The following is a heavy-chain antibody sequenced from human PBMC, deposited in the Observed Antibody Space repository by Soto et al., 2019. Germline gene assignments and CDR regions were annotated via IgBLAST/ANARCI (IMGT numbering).Heavy chain of an antibody. J-gene: IGHJ4*02. D-gene: IGHD3-16*01. CDR3: ARGLGGLLERYYFDY. V-gene: IGHV3-7*03. CDR2: VNEDGSER. CDR1: GFTFTNYY. Sequence: EVQLVESGGGLVQPGGSLRLSCAASGFTFTNYYMSWVRQAQGKGLEWVANVNEDGSERYYVDSVKGRFTVSRDNAKNSLYLQMNSLRAEDTAVYYCARGLGGLLERYYFDYWGQGTLVTVSS.